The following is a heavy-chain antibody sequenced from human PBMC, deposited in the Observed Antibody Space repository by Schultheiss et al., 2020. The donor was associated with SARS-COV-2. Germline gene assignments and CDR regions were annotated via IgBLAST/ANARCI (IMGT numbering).Heavy chain of an antibody. J-gene: IGHJ5*02. Sequence: ASVKVSCKASGYTFTGYYMHWVRQAPGQGLEWMGWINSNSGGTNYAQKFQGRVTMTRDTSISTAYMELSRLRSDDTAVYYCARGPIAAADNWFDPWGQGTLVTVSS. CDR1: GYTFTGYY. CDR3: ARGPIAAADNWFDP. V-gene: IGHV1-2*02. CDR2: INSNSGGT. D-gene: IGHD6-13*01.